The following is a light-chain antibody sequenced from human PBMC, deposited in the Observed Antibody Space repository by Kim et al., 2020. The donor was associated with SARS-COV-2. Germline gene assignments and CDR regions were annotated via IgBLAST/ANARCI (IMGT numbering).Light chain of an antibody. V-gene: IGLV1-40*01. CDR2: SNN. J-gene: IGLJ3*02. CDR3: QSFDSSQSAVV. Sequence: RVTISCTGSSSNIGAGFDVHWYQQLPGTAPKVLIFSNNNRPSGVPERFSGFKSGTSGSLAITGLQAEDEADYYCQSFDSSQSAVVFGGGTQLTVL. CDR1: SSNIGAGFD.